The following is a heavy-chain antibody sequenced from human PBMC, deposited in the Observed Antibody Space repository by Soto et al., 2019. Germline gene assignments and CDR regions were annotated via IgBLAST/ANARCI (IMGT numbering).Heavy chain of an antibody. Sequence: SETVSLTCNVSGGSISSGDYYWSWLRQSPGKGLEWIGYMHYRAIPYYNPSLKSRVSISVDTSKNQFSLTMASLTAADTAVYFCDTGVGILYQSFDFWGQGTLVTVSS. CDR1: GGSISSGDYY. V-gene: IGHV4-30-4*01. CDR3: DTGVGILYQSFDF. D-gene: IGHD2-15*01. J-gene: IGHJ4*02. CDR2: MHYRAIP.